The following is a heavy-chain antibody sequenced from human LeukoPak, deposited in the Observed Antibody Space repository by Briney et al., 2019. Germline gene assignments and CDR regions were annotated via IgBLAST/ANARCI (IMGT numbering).Heavy chain of an antibody. V-gene: IGHV4-59*08. CDR2: MYYSGTT. D-gene: IGHD1-1*01. Sequence: SETLSLTCSVSGGSISTYSWSWLRLPPAKGLEWVGHMYYSGTTKYNPSLKSRVTISVDPSKNQFSLKLSSVTAADTAVYYCARVADNWMYYFDYWGQGTLVTVSS. J-gene: IGHJ4*02. CDR1: GGSISTYS. CDR3: ARVADNWMYYFDY.